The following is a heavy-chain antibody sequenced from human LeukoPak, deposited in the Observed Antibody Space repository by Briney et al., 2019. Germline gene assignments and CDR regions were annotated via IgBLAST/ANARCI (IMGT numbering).Heavy chain of an antibody. J-gene: IGHJ6*02. D-gene: IGHD3-22*01. Sequence: GGSLRLSCAASGFTFSSYAMHWVRQAPGKGLEYVSAISSNGGSTYYANSVKGRFTISRDNSKNTLYLQMGSLRAEDMAVYYCPADISRYYYDSSGYYYLYYYGMDVLGQGTTVTVSS. CDR2: ISSNGGST. CDR1: GFTFSSYA. CDR3: PADISRYYYDSSGYYYLYYYGMDV. V-gene: IGHV3-64*01.